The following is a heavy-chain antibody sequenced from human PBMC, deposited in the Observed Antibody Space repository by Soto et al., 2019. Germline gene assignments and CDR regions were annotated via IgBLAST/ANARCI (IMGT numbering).Heavy chain of an antibody. D-gene: IGHD6-13*01. J-gene: IGHJ4*02. V-gene: IGHV3-74*01. Sequence: GGSLRLSCAASQFSFSSYWMHWVRQVPGKGPAWVSRINHDGSKTEYADSVKGRFTISRDNTNNTLYLQMDSLRVEDTAMYYCVREPWGFSGTWYDYWGQGTLVTVSS. CDR2: INHDGSKT. CDR1: QFSFSSYW. CDR3: VREPWGFSGTWYDY.